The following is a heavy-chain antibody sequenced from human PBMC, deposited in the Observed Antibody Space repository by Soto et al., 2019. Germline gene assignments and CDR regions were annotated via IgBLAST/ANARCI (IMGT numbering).Heavy chain of an antibody. V-gene: IGHV1-3*01. D-gene: IGHD2-15*01. J-gene: IGHJ4*02. CDR3: ARCPGGPDGPGDY. CDR1: GYTFTSYA. Sequence: QVQLVQSGAEVKKPGASVKVSCKASGYTFTSYAMHWVRQAPVQRLEWMGWINAGNGNTKYSQKFQGRVTITRDTSASTAYMELSSLRSEDTAVYYFARCPGGPDGPGDYWGQGTLVTVSS. CDR2: INAGNGNT.